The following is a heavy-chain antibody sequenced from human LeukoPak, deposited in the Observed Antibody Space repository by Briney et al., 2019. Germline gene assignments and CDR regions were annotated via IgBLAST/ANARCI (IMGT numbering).Heavy chain of an antibody. CDR1: GGSFSTYY. V-gene: IGHV4-59*01. CDR3: ARAWVTRAYYGSIGYYYWIDP. Sequence: PSETLSLTCTLSGGSFSTYYWSWIRQSPGKGLEWIGEIYNNGSAKYNPSLKSRLTISLDTSKNQFSLQLTSVTAADTALYYCARAWVTRAYYGSIGYYYWIDPWGQGTLVTVSS. D-gene: IGHD3-22*01. J-gene: IGHJ5*02. CDR2: IYNNGSA.